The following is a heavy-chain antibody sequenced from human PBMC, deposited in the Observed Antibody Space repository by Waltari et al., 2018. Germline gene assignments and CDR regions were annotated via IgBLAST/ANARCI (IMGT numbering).Heavy chain of an antibody. J-gene: IGHJ3*02. CDR3: TREGYDYVWGSYRSYAFDI. D-gene: IGHD3-16*02. Sequence: EVQLVESGGGLVQPGRSLRLSCTASGFTFGDYAMSWVRQAPGKGLEWVGFIRSKAYGGTTEYAASVKGRFTISRDDSKSIAYLQMNSLKTEDTAVYYCTREGYDYVWGSYRSYAFDIWGQGTMVTVSS. CDR1: GFTFGDYA. V-gene: IGHV3-49*04. CDR2: IRSKAYGGTT.